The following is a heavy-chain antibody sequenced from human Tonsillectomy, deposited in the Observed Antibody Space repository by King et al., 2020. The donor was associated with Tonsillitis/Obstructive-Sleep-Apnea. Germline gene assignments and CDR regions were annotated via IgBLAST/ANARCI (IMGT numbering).Heavy chain of an antibody. D-gene: IGHD3-10*01. V-gene: IGHV4-34*01. CDR2: INHSGST. J-gene: IGHJ5*02. Sequence: VQLQQWGAGLLKPSETLSLTCAVSGGSFSGYYWSWIRQPPGKGLEWIGEINHSGSTNYNPSLKSRVTISVDTSKNKFSLKLSSVTAADTAVYYCARATITMVQGVSNWFDPWGQGTLVTVSS. CDR1: GGSFSGYY. CDR3: ARATITMVQGVSNWFDP.